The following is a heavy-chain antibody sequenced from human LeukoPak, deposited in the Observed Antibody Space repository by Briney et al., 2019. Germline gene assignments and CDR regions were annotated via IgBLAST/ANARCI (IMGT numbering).Heavy chain of an antibody. V-gene: IGHV1-2*02. Sequence: ASVKVSCKASGYTFTGYYIHWVRQAPGQGLEWMGWINPNSGGTNYARNLQGRVTMTTDTSTSTAYMELRSLRYDDTAVYYCARDRYGVRSGSCDYWGQGTLVTVSS. D-gene: IGHD1-26*01. CDR3: ARDRYGVRSGSCDY. CDR1: GYTFTGYY. CDR2: INPNSGGT. J-gene: IGHJ4*02.